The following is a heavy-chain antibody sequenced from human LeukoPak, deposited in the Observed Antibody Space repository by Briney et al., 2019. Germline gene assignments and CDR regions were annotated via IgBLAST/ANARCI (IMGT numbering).Heavy chain of an antibody. V-gene: IGHV3-30*18. D-gene: IGHD6-13*01. CDR2: ISYDGSNK. CDR3: AKDRGQQGTRGPFDY. Sequence: PGGSLRLSCAASGFTFSTYGMHWVRQAPGKGLEGVAVISYDGSNKFYADSVKGRFTISRDNSKNTLYLQMNSLRAEDTAVFYCAKDRGQQGTRGPFDYWGQGTLVPVSS. CDR1: GFTFSTYG. J-gene: IGHJ4*02.